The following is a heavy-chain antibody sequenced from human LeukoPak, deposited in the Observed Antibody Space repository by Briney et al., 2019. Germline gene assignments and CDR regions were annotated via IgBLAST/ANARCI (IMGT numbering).Heavy chain of an antibody. D-gene: IGHD4-17*01. V-gene: IGHV1-18*01. Sequence: ASVKVSCKASGYTFTSYGISWVRQAPGQGLEWMGWISAYNGNTNYAQKLQGRVTMTTDTSTSTVYMELRSLRSDDTAVYYCAILGDYGDPIDYWGQGTLVTVSS. J-gene: IGHJ4*02. CDR3: AILGDYGDPIDY. CDR2: ISAYNGNT. CDR1: GYTFTSYG.